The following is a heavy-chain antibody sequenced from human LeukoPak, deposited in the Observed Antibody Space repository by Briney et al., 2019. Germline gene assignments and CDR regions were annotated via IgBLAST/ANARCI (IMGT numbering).Heavy chain of an antibody. Sequence: SLRLPCAASGFTFDDYAMHWVRQAPGKGLEWVSGSSWNSGSVGYADSVKGRFTISRDNAKNYLYLQMNSLRAEDTALYYCAKDISTGELHRTWYFDLWGRGTLVTVSS. D-gene: IGHD1-26*01. CDR3: AKDISTGELHRTWYFDL. J-gene: IGHJ2*01. CDR1: GFTFDDYA. CDR2: SSWNSGSV. V-gene: IGHV3-9*01.